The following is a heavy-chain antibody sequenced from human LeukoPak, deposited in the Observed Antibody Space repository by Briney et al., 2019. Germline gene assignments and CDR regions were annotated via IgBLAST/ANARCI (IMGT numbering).Heavy chain of an antibody. CDR2: ISGSGGST. D-gene: IGHD6-6*01. V-gene: IGHV3-23*01. J-gene: IGHJ5*02. Sequence: GGSLRLSCAASGFTFSSYAMSWVRQAPGKGLEWVSAISGSGGSTYYADSVKGRFTISRDNSKNTLYLQMNSLRAEDTAVYYCAKDRGSIAARVNWFDPWGQGTLVTVSS. CDR1: GFTFSSYA. CDR3: AKDRGSIAARVNWFDP.